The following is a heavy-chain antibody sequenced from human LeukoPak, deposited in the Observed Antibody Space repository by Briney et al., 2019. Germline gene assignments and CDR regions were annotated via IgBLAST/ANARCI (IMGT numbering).Heavy chain of an antibody. CDR1: GFTFSSYW. CDR3: ARGEHSDSPDY. Sequence: GGSLRLSCAASGFTFSSYWMHWVRQAPGKGLVWVSRINSDGSSTSYADSVKGRFTISRDNAKDTLYLQMNSLRAEDTAVYYCARGEHSDSPDYWGQGTLVTVSS. J-gene: IGHJ4*02. CDR2: INSDGSST. V-gene: IGHV3-74*01. D-gene: IGHD3-3*01.